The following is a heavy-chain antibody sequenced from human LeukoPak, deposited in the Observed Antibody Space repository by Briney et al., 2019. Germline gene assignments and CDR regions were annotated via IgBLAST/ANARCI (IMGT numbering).Heavy chain of an antibody. CDR3: ARSHYDFWSGYPNWFDP. D-gene: IGHD3-3*01. CDR2: IYRGGST. J-gene: IGHJ5*02. CDR1: GFTVSSNY. V-gene: IGHV3-53*01. Sequence: GGSLRLSCAASGFTVSSNYMSWVRQAPGKGVEWVSVIYRGGSTYYADSVKGRFTISRDNSKNTLYLQMNSLRAEDTAVYDCARSHYDFWSGYPNWFDPWGQGTLVTVSS.